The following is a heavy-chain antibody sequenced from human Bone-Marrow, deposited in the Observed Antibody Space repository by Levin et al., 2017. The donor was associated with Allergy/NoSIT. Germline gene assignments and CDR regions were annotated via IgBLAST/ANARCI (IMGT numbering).Heavy chain of an antibody. V-gene: IGHV4-38-2*02. Sequence: SQTLSLTCTVSGSSVSGGYYWGWIRQPPGKGLEWIGIMYHGGATHYNPSLKSRVTISVDTSKNQLSLKVTSVTAADTAVYYCARGPALIPEYVGSGVSIDYWGQGTLVTFSS. CDR2: MYHGGAT. CDR1: GSSVSGGYY. CDR3: ARGPALIPEYVGSGVSIDY. J-gene: IGHJ4*02. D-gene: IGHD3-10*01.